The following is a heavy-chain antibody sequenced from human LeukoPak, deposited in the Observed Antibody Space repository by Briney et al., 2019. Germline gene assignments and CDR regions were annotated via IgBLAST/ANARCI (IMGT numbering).Heavy chain of an antibody. Sequence: KPSETLSLTCAVYGESLNSYYWSWIRQPPGKGLEWIGEINHSGSTNYNPSLKSRVTISVDTSKNQFSLKLSSVTAADTAVYYCARGRGIRGSAFDIWGQGTMVTVSS. V-gene: IGHV4-34*01. CDR2: INHSGST. D-gene: IGHD3-10*01. CDR1: GESLNSYY. J-gene: IGHJ3*02. CDR3: ARGRGIRGSAFDI.